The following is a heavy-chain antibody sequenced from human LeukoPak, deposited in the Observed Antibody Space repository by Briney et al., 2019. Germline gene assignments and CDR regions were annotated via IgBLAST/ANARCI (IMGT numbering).Heavy chain of an antibody. J-gene: IGHJ4*02. CDR3: AKDFGAAPYYYGSGRGY. V-gene: IGHV3-23*01. CDR1: GFTFSSYA. Sequence: GGSLRLSCAASGFTFSSYAMSWVRQAPGKGLEWVSAISGSGGSTYYADSVKGRFTISRDNSKNTLYLQMNSLRAEDTAVYYCAKDFGAAPYYYGSGRGYWGQGTLVTVSS. CDR2: ISGSGGST. D-gene: IGHD3-10*01.